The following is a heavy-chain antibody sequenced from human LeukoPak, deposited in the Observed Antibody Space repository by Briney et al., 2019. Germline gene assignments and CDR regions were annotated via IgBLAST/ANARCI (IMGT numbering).Heavy chain of an antibody. D-gene: IGHD6-19*01. Sequence: SETLSLTCTVSGGSISSNSYYWGWIRQPPGKGLEWIGSIYYSGRTYYNPSLKSRVTMSVDTSNNQFSLQLRSVTAADTALYYCARDYGGWYYFDYWGQGTLVTVSS. CDR2: IYYSGRT. CDR3: ARDYGGWYYFDY. V-gene: IGHV4-39*07. CDR1: GGSISSNSYY. J-gene: IGHJ4*02.